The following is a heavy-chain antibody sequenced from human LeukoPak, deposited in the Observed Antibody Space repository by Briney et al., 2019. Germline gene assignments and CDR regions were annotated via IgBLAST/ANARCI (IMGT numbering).Heavy chain of an antibody. V-gene: IGHV1-58*01. J-gene: IGHJ3*02. CDR1: GFSFTSSA. D-gene: IGHD4-17*01. CDR3: ARDSRYGDYESRAFDI. CDR2: IVVGSGNT. Sequence: SVKVSCKASGFSFTSSAVQWVRQARGQRLEWIGWIVVGSGNTHYAQKLQGRVTMTTDTSTSTAYMELRSLRSDDTAVYYCARDSRYGDYESRAFDIWGQGTMDTVSS.